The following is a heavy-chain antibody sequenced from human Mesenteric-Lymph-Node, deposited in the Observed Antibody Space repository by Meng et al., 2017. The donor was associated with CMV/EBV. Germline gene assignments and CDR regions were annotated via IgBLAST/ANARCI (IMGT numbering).Heavy chain of an antibody. CDR1: GGTFSSYA. Sequence: SVKVSCKASGGTFSSYAINWVRQAPGQGLEWMGGIIPIFGTANYAQKFQGRVTITTDESTSTAYMELSRLRSDDTAVYYCARDPNRGAVAENFDYWGQGTLVTVSS. CDR2: IIPIFGTA. CDR3: ARDPNRGAVAENFDY. D-gene: IGHD6-19*01. J-gene: IGHJ4*02. V-gene: IGHV1-69*05.